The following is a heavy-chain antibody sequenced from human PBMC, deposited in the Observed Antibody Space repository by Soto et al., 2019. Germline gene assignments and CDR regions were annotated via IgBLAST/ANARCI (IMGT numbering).Heavy chain of an antibody. D-gene: IGHD6-6*01. CDR2: ISSSSSYI. CDR3: ARQRYSSSSGSPLWFDP. Sequence: GGSLRLSCAASGFTFSRYSMNWVRQAPGKGLEWVSSISSSSSYIYYADSVKGRFTISRDNAKNSLYLQMNSLRAEDTAVYYCARQRYSSSSGSPLWFDPWGQGTLVTVSS. J-gene: IGHJ5*02. CDR1: GFTFSRYS. V-gene: IGHV3-21*01.